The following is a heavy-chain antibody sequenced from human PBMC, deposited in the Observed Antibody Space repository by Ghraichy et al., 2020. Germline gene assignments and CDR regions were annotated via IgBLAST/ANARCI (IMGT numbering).Heavy chain of an antibody. J-gene: IGHJ4*02. CDR1: GFTFSSYG. D-gene: IGHD3-10*01. CDR2: IQYDGSEK. Sequence: GGSLRLSCAASGFTFSSYGMHWVRQAPGKGLEWLAFIQYDGSEKQYGDSVKGRFTVSRDNSKNTLYLQMNSLRAEDTAVYYCAKVLIQYGSGSYFNSFCDSWGQGTLVTVSS. CDR3: AKVLIQYGSGSYFNSFCDS. V-gene: IGHV3-30*02.